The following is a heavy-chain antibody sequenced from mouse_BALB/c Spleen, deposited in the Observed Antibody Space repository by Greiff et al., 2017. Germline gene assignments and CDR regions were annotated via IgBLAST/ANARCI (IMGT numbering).Heavy chain of an antibody. D-gene: IGHD2-3*01. V-gene: IGHV1S127*01. CDR1: GYSFTSYW. Sequence: QVQLQQSGPQLVRPGASVKISCKASGYSFTSYWMHWVKQRPGQGLEWIGMIDPSDSETRLNQKFKAKATLTVDKSSSTAYMQLSSPTSEDSAVYYCARSDGYYYFDYWGQGTTLTVSS. J-gene: IGHJ2*01. CDR2: IDPSDSET. CDR3: ARSDGYYYFDY.